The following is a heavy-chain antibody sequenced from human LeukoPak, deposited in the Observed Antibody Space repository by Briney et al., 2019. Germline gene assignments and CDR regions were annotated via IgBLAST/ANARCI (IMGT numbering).Heavy chain of an antibody. CDR2: ISSSSSYI. CDR1: GFTFSSYS. Sequence: PGGSLRLSCAASGFTFSSYSMNWVRQAPGKGLEWVSSISSSSSYIYYADSVKGRFTISRDNAKNSLYLQMNSLRAEDTAVYYCARGFLFDYGGPFDAFDIWGQGTMVTVSS. D-gene: IGHD4-17*01. CDR3: ARGFLFDYGGPFDAFDI. V-gene: IGHV3-21*01. J-gene: IGHJ3*02.